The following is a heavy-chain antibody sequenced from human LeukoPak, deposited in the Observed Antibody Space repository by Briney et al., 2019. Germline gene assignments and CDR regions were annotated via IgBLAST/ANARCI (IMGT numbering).Heavy chain of an antibody. V-gene: IGHV4-4*02. CDR3: ARNGGNSDFDY. CDR1: GGSISGSDW. CDR2: IYHSGST. D-gene: IGHD4-23*01. Sequence: SETLSLTCAVSGGSISGSDWWSWVRQPPGKGLEWIGEIYHSGSTNYNPSLKSRVTISVDKSKNQFSLKLSSVTAADTAVYYCARNGGNSDFDYWGQGTLVTVSS. J-gene: IGHJ4*02.